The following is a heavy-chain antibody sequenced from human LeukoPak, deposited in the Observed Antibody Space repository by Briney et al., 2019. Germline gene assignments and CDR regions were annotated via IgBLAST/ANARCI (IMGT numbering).Heavy chain of an antibody. CDR2: MYYTGTT. CDR3: ASSDGSGTFDP. Sequence: SETLSLTCAVSGFSINSGNFWGWIRQPPGKGLEWIGYMYYTGTTNYNPSLKSRVTMSIDTSKNQFSLKLSSVTALDTAIYYCASSDGSGTFDPWGQGTLVTVSS. J-gene: IGHJ5*02. D-gene: IGHD3-10*01. V-gene: IGHV4-28*06. CDR1: GFSINSGNF.